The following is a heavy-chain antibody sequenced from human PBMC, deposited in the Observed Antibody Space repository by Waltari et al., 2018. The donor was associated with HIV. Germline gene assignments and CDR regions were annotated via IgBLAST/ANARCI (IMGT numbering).Heavy chain of an antibody. D-gene: IGHD3-3*01. J-gene: IGHJ6*02. CDR3: VKDGASTIFGVLNGMDV. Sequence: EVQLVESGGGSVQPGRSLRLSCTASGITFDDYAMHWVRQPPGKGLEWVSGISWKSGDIAYADSVKGRFTISRDNTKNSLFLQMNSVRVEDTALYYCVKDGASTIFGVLNGMDVWGQGTTVTVSS. V-gene: IGHV3-9*01. CDR2: ISWKSGDI. CDR1: GITFDDYA.